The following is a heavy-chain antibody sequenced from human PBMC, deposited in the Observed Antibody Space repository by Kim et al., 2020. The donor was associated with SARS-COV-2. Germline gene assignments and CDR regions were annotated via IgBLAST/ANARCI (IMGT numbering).Heavy chain of an antibody. J-gene: IGHJ6*02. V-gene: IGHV3-33*06. CDR1: GFTFSSYG. CDR3: AKEGGSGWTDGMDV. Sequence: GGSLRLSCAASGFTFSSYGMHWVRQAPGKGLEWVAVIWYDGSNKYYADSVKGRFTISRDNSKNTLYLQMNNLRAEDTAVYYCAKEGGSGWTDGMDVWGQGTTVTVSS. CDR2: IWYDGSNK. D-gene: IGHD6-19*01.